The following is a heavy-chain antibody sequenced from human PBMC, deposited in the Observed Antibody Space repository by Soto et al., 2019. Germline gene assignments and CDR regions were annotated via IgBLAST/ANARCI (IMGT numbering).Heavy chain of an antibody. CDR2: IKQDGSEK. V-gene: IGHV3-7*03. Sequence: EVQLVESGGGLVQPGGSLRLSCAASGFTFSSYWMSWVRQAPGKGLEWVANIKQDGSEKYYVDSVKGRFTISRDNAKNSLYLQMNSLRAEDTAVYYCARSSSGWEYYCDYWGQGTLVTVSS. D-gene: IGHD6-19*01. J-gene: IGHJ4*02. CDR1: GFTFSSYW. CDR3: ARSSSGWEYYCDY.